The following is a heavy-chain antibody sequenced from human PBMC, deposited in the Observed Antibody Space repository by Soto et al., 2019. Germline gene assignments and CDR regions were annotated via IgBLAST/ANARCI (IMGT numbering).Heavy chain of an antibody. V-gene: IGHV3-11*01. CDR1: GFTFSDYY. Sequence: GGSLRLSCAASGFTFSDYYMSWIRQAPGKGLEWVSYISSSGSTIYYADSVKGRFTISRDNAKNSLYLQMNSLRAEDTAVYYCARAPLISYYYDSSGYYFDYWGQGTLVTVSS. CDR2: ISSSGSTI. CDR3: ARAPLISYYYDSSGYYFDY. J-gene: IGHJ4*02. D-gene: IGHD3-22*01.